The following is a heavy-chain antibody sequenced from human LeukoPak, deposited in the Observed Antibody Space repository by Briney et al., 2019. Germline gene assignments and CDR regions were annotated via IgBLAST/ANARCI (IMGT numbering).Heavy chain of an antibody. V-gene: IGHV3-48*01. CDR3: ARDRRGSGSSFFDY. J-gene: IGHJ4*02. Sequence: GGSLRLSCAASGFTFSSYSMNWVRQATGKGLEGGSYIFCLLTPISYAHSVTALFTISTDNPKTSLYLQINSLRAEDTAVYYCARDRRGSGSSFFDYWGQGTLVTVSS. D-gene: IGHD1-26*01. CDR2: IFCLLTPI. CDR1: GFTFSSYS.